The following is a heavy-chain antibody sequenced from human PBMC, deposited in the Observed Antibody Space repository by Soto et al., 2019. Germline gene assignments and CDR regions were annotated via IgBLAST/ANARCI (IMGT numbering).Heavy chain of an antibody. CDR1: GFNIPDYG. Sequence: EVQLLESGGGSVQPGGSLKLSCGVSGFNIPDYGVTWVRQPPGQGLEWVSGFTGGHGKTFYADSVRGRFTLSREDSRNMVYLQMDSLRVEDTAVYYCTRWNGFCDSWGQGTLVTVAS. D-gene: IGHD1-1*01. CDR3: TRWNGFCDS. J-gene: IGHJ4*02. V-gene: IGHV3-23*01. CDR2: FTGGHGKT.